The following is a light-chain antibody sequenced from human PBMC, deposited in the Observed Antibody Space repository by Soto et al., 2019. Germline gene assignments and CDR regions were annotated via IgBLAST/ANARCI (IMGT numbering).Light chain of an antibody. Sequence: DIVLTQSAGTLSLSPGERATLSCRASQSVNSNSLAWFQLKPGQAPRLLISGASTRATGIPARFSGSGFGTEFTLTISSLQSEDFAVYYCQQYKNWPPITFGQGTRLEIK. J-gene: IGKJ5*01. CDR2: GAS. CDR3: QQYKNWPPIT. CDR1: QSVNSN. V-gene: IGKV3-15*01.